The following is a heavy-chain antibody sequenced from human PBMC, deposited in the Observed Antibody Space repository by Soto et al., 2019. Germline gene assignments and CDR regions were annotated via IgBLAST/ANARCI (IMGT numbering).Heavy chain of an antibody. Sequence: GASVKVSCKASGFTFTSSAVQWVRQARGQRLEWIGWIVVGSGNTNYAQKFQERVTITRDMSTSTAYMELSSLRSEDTAVYYCAAGISSVTMIVVATFDYWGQGTLVTVSS. CDR3: AAGISSVTMIVVATFDY. D-gene: IGHD3-22*01. CDR1: GFTFTSSA. CDR2: IVVGSGNT. V-gene: IGHV1-58*01. J-gene: IGHJ4*02.